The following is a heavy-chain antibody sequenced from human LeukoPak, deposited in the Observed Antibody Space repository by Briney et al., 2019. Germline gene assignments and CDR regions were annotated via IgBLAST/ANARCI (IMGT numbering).Heavy chain of an antibody. CDR2: IYYSGST. Sequence: SGTLSLTCTVSGGSSSSGGYYWSWIRQHPGKGLEWIGYIYYSGSTYYNPSLKSRVTISVDTSKNQFSLKLSSVTAADTAVYHCARTITVTLYYFDYWGQGTLVTVSS. CDR1: GGSSSSGGYY. V-gene: IGHV4-31*03. D-gene: IGHD4-17*01. J-gene: IGHJ4*02. CDR3: ARTITVTLYYFDY.